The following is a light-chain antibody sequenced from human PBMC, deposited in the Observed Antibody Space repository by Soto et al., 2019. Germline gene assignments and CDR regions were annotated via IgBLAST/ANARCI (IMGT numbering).Light chain of an antibody. J-gene: IGKJ1*01. CDR2: DAS. CDR3: QQYNTYSPERT. Sequence: DIQMTQSPSTLSAFVGDRVTITCRASQSIGRWLAWYQQKPGKAPKLLIYDASSLESGVPSRFSGSGSGTEFTLTISSLQPGDFATYYCQQYNTYSPERTFGQGTKVEVK. CDR1: QSIGRW. V-gene: IGKV1-5*01.